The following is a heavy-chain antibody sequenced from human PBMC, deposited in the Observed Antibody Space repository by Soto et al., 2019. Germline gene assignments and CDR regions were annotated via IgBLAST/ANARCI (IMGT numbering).Heavy chain of an antibody. CDR2: IYHSGST. CDR3: ARIAVAATRYFDY. D-gene: IGHD6-19*01. J-gene: IGHJ4*02. V-gene: IGHV4-38-2*01. CDR1: CYSISSGYY. Sequence: SETLSLTCAVSCYSISSGYYWGWIRQPPGKGLEWIGSIYHSGSTYYSPSLKSRVTISVDTSKNQFSLKLSSVTAADTAVYYCARIAVAATRYFDYWGQGTLVTVSS.